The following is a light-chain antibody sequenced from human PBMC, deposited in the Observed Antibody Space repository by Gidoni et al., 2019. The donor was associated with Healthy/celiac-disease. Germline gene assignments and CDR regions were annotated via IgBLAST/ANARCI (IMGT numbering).Light chain of an antibody. J-gene: IGKJ2*01. Sequence: DIQMTPSPSSLSASVGDRVTITCRASQSISSYLNWYQQKPGKAPKLLIYDASSLQSGVPSRFSGSGSGTDFTLTISSLQPEDFATYYCQQSYSTPRYTFGQGTKLEIK. CDR2: DAS. V-gene: IGKV1-39*01. CDR1: QSISSY. CDR3: QQSYSTPRYT.